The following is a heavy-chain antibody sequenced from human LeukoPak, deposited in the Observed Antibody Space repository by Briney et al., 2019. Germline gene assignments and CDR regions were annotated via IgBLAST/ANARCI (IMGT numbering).Heavy chain of an antibody. Sequence: GSLRLSCAASGFTFTNYAMNWVRQPPGKGLEWIGSIHYSGTTYYNPPLKSRVTVSVDTSKNQFSLKLCSVTAADTAVYYCARDHCTNGVCYDDRGHFDYWGQGTLVSVSS. CDR3: ARDHCTNGVCYDDRGHFDY. CDR2: IHYSGTT. CDR1: GFTFTNYA. D-gene: IGHD2-8*01. J-gene: IGHJ4*02. V-gene: IGHV4-59*01.